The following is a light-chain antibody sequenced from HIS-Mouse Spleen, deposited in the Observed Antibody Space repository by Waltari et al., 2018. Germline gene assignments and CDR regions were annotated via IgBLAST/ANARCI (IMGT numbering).Light chain of an antibody. CDR1: KLGDKY. J-gene: IGLJ2*01. CDR3: QAGDSSTAVV. Sequence: SYELTQPPSVSVSPGQTASITCSGDKLGDKYACWYQQKPGQSPVLVIYQDSKRPSGIAGRFGGTNSRNAATLTISGTPAMEEDDYYCQAGDSSTAVVFGGGTKLTVL. CDR2: QDS. V-gene: IGLV3-1*01.